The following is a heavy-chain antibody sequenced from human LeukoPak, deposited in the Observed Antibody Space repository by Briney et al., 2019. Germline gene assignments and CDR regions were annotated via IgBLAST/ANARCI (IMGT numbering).Heavy chain of an antibody. CDR3: ARADRLHGGPYLIGP. CDR1: GYSFTDYY. D-gene: IGHD2-21*01. J-gene: IGHJ5*02. CDR2: INSNSGGT. V-gene: IGHV1-2*02. Sequence: ASVRVSCKTSGYSFTDYYMHWVRQATGQGLDCMGWINSNSGGTSSAQKFQGRVTMTRDTSITTVYMEVRWLTSDDTAIYYCARADRLHGGPYLIGPWGQGTLVTVSS.